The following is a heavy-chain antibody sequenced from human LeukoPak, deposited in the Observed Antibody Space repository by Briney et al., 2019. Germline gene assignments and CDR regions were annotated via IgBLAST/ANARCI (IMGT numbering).Heavy chain of an antibody. CDR3: ARDVHGDYGSGWFDP. CDR2: MMPLFETA. CDR1: GGTFNNSA. Sequence: ASVKVSCKTSGGTFNNSAISWVRQAPGQGLEGLGGMMPLFETAGYAQKFQGRVTITKDESTRTVYLELTSLTSDDTAVYYCARDVHGDYGSGWFDPWGQGTHVSVSS. D-gene: IGHD4-17*01. J-gene: IGHJ5*02. V-gene: IGHV1-69*05.